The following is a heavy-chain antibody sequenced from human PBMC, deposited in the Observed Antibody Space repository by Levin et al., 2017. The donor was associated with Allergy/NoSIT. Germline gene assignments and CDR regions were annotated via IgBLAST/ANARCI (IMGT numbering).Heavy chain of an antibody. D-gene: IGHD6-6*01. CDR1: GDSVSSNSAA. CDR2: TYYRSKWYN. J-gene: IGHJ6*02. Sequence: SETLSLTCAISGDSVSSNSAAWNWIRQSPSRGLEWLGRTYYRSKWYNDYAVSVKSRITINPDTSKNQFSLQLNSVTPEDTAVYYCASGRLSSSIAARYSYYYYGMDVWGQGTTVTVSS. V-gene: IGHV6-1*01. CDR3: ASGRLSSSIAARYSYYYYGMDV.